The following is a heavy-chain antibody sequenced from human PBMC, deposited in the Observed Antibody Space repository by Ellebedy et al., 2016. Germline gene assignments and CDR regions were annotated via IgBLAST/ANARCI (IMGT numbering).Heavy chain of an antibody. CDR3: ARDGGKQQLGYYYYYYMDV. J-gene: IGHJ6*03. V-gene: IGHV1-3*01. CDR2: INVGNGNT. D-gene: IGHD6-13*01. CDR1: GYTFPSYA. Sequence: ASVKVSCKASGYTFPSYAMHWVRQAPGQRLEWMGWINVGNGNTKYSEKFQGRVTITRDTSASTAYMELSSLRSEDTAVYYCARDGGKQQLGYYYYYYMDVWGKGTTVTVSS.